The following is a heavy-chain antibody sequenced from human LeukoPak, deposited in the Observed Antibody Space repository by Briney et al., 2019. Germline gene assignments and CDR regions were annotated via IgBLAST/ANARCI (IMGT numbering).Heavy chain of an antibody. Sequence: SVKVSCKASGGTFSSYAISWVRQAPGQGLEWMGGIIPIFGTANYAQKFQGRVTITADKSTSTAYMELSSLRSEDTAVYYCARDAPPWSSSWYHWFDPWGQGTLVTVSS. V-gene: IGHV1-69*06. CDR2: IIPIFGTA. CDR3: ARDAPPWSSSWYHWFDP. CDR1: GGTFSSYA. J-gene: IGHJ5*02. D-gene: IGHD6-13*01.